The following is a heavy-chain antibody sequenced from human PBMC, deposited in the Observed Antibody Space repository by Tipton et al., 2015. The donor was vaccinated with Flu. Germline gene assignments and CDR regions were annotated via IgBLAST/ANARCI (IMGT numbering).Heavy chain of an antibody. D-gene: IGHD4-17*01. V-gene: IGHV4-38-2*02. J-gene: IGHJ3*02. Sequence: LRLSCSVSGDSIGSRYYWGWIRQPPGKGLEWIGNIHRSGYTYHNPSLKSRVTISVDTSKNQFSLRLTSVTAADTAMYYCARGDYGDYDHEADGFDIWGQGTLVTVSA. CDR1: GDSIGSRYY. CDR2: IHRSGYT. CDR3: ARGDYGDYDHEADGFDI.